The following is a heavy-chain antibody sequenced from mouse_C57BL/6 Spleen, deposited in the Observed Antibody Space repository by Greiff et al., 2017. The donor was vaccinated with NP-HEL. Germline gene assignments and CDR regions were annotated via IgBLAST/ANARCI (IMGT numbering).Heavy chain of an antibody. D-gene: IGHD1-1*01. V-gene: IGHV1-26*01. CDR1: GYTFTDYY. J-gene: IGHJ1*03. CDR2: INPNNGGT. CDR3: ARTFITTEEATGDWYFDV. Sequence: VQLQQSGPELVKPGASVKISCKASGYTFTDYYMNWVKQSHGKSLEWIGDINPNNGGTSYNQKFKGKATLTVDKSSSTAYMELRSLTSEDSAVYYCARTFITTEEATGDWYFDVWGTGTTVTVSS.